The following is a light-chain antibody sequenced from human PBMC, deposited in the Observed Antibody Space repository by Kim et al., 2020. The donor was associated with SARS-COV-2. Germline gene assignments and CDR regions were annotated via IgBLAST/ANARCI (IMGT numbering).Light chain of an antibody. CDR1: QSIGIN. V-gene: IGKV3-15*01. J-gene: IGKJ1*01. Sequence: IVLTQSPATLSVSPGERATLSCGTSQSIGINLAWFQRKPGQAPRLLFYAASTRATAIPARFSGSGSGTEFTLTISSMQSDDLAIYFCQQYDNWPRTFGQGTKVDIK. CDR3: QQYDNWPRT. CDR2: AAS.